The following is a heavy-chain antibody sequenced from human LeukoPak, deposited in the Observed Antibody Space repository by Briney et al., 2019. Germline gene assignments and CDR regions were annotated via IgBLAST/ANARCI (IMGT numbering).Heavy chain of an antibody. D-gene: IGHD2-15*01. Sequence: GGDLRCYASGSRFTVYHFDMRREPPAPGNGPEGGFNINGSGGSTYYGDSVNGRFTISRDNSKNTQSLQMNSLRAEDTAVYYCLGYCSGGNCYSGGYWGQGTLVTVSS. CDR2: INGSGGST. V-gene: IGHV3-23*01. CDR3: LGYCSGGNCYSGGY. CDR1: RFTVYHFD. J-gene: IGHJ4*02.